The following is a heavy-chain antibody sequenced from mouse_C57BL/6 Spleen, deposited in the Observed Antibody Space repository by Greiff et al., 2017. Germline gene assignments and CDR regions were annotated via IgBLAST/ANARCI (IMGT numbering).Heavy chain of an antibody. V-gene: IGHV14-4*01. CDR2: IDPENGDT. D-gene: IGHD2-4*01. J-gene: IGHJ2*01. Sequence: VQLKESGAELVRPGASVKLSCTASGFNIKDDYMHWVKQRPEQGLEWIGWIDPENGDTEYASKFQGKATITADTSANTAYLQLSSLTSEDTAVYYCTTRDDYEGYWGQGTTLTVSS. CDR3: TTRDDYEGY. CDR1: GFNIKDDY.